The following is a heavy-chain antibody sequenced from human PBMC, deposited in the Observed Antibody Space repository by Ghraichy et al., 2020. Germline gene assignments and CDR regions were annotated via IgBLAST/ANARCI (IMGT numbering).Heavy chain of an antibody. CDR3: ARAVIVHYGMDV. D-gene: IGHD2/OR15-2a*01. J-gene: IGHJ6*02. Sequence: SQTLSLTCTVSGGSISSYYWSWIRQPPGKGLEWIGYIYYSGSTNYNPSLKSRVTISVDTSKNQFSLKLSSVTAADTAVYYCARAVIVHYGMDVWGQGTTVTVSS. CDR2: IYYSGST. V-gene: IGHV4-59*01. CDR1: GGSISSYY.